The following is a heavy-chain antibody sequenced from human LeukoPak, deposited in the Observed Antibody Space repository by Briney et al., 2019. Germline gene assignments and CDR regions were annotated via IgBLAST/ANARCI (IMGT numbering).Heavy chain of an antibody. V-gene: IGHV3-66*01. CDR3: AKETIVVVIDY. Sequence: GGSLRLSCAASGFTVSSNYMSWVRQAPGKGLEWVSVIYSGGSTYYADSVKGRFTISRDNSKNTLYLQMNSLRAEDTAVYYCAKETIVVVIDYWGQGTLVTVSS. D-gene: IGHD3-22*01. CDR1: GFTVSSNY. J-gene: IGHJ4*02. CDR2: IYSGGST.